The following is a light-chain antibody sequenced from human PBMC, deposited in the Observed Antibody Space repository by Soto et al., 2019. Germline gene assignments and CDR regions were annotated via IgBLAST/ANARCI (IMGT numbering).Light chain of an antibody. CDR2: DVS. V-gene: IGLV2-14*01. CDR1: SSDFGGYNY. Sequence: QSVLTQPASVSGSPGQSITISCTGTSSDFGGYNYVSWYQQHPGKAPKLMIYDVSNRPSGVSNRFSGSKSGNTASLTISGLQAEDEADYYCSSYTSASTPLVFGGGTKVTVL. CDR3: SSYTSASTPLV. J-gene: IGLJ2*01.